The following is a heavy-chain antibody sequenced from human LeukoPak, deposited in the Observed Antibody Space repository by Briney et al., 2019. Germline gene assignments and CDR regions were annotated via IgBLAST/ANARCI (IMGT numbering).Heavy chain of an antibody. V-gene: IGHV3-11*05. J-gene: IGHJ5*02. D-gene: IGHD3-16*02. CDR1: SFTFSDNY. CDR2: ISSSSSYT. CDR3: ARDVSSCWFDP. Sequence: GRSLRLSCAPSSFTFSDNYMSLIRQPPRKWLEWVSYISSSSSYTNYPDSVKGRFTISRDNAKNSLYLQMNSLRAEDTAVYYCARDVSSCWFDPWGQGTLVTVSS.